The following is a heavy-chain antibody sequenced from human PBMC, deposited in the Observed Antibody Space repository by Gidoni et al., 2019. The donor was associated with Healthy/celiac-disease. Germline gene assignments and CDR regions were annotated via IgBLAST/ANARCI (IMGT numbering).Heavy chain of an antibody. CDR2: IYHSGSP. CDR1: GGTISSSNW. CDR3: ARDLVTSIAVAGTFDY. J-gene: IGHJ4*02. D-gene: IGHD6-19*01. V-gene: IGHV4-4*02. Sequence: QVQLQESGPGLGKPSGTLSLTCAVSGGTISSSNWWSWVRPPPGKGLEWIGEIYHSGSPNYNPSLNSRVTISVDNSKNQFSLKLSSVTAADPAVYYCARDLVTSIAVAGTFDYWGQGTLVTVSS.